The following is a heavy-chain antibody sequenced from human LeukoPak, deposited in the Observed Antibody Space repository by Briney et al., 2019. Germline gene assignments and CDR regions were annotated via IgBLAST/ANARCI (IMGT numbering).Heavy chain of an antibody. Sequence: RASVKVSCKASGYTFTSYGISWVRQAPGQGLEWMGWISAYNGNTNYAQHHRGRVTMTTDTYTTTAYLELRSLRSDDTAVYYCARDSGNTGWFDPWGQGTLVTVSS. CDR3: ARDSGNTGWFDP. CDR1: GYTFTSYG. V-gene: IGHV1-18*01. CDR2: ISAYNGNT. D-gene: IGHD6-19*01. J-gene: IGHJ5*02.